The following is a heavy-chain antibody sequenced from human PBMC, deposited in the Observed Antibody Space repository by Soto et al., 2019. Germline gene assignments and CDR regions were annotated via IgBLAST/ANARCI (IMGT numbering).Heavy chain of an antibody. V-gene: IGHV3-30-3*01. CDR3: ARDTVVPAAYGRYYYYGMDV. Sequence: QVQLVESGGGVVQPGRSLRLSCAASGFTFSSYAMHWVRQAPGKGLGWVAVISYDGSNKYYADSVKGRFTIPRDNSKNTLYLQMNSLRAEDTAVNYCARDTVVPAAYGRYYYYGMDVWGQGTTVTVSS. D-gene: IGHD2-2*01. CDR1: GFTFSSYA. CDR2: ISYDGSNK. J-gene: IGHJ6*02.